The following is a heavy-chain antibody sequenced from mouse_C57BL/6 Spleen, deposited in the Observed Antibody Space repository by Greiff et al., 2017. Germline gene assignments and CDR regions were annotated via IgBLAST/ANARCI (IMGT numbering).Heavy chain of an antibody. CDR2: IWSGGST. CDR3: ARDHYYGSSPGFAY. J-gene: IGHJ3*01. V-gene: IGHV2-2*01. CDR1: GFSLTSYG. D-gene: IGHD1-1*01. Sequence: QVQLKESGPGLVQPSQSLSITCTVSGFSLTSYGVHWVRQSPGKGLEWLGVIWSGGSTDYNAAFISRLSISKDNSKSQVFFKMNSLQADDTAIYYCARDHYYGSSPGFAYWGQGTLVTVSA.